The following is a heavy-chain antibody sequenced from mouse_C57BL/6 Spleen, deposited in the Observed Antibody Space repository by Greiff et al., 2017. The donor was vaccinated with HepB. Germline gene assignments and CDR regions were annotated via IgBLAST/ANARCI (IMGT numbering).Heavy chain of an antibody. V-gene: IGHV1-52*01. CDR3: ARAPDGYYDLAWFAY. D-gene: IGHD2-3*01. CDR1: GYTFTSYW. J-gene: IGHJ3*01. CDR2: IDPSDSET. Sequence: QVQLQQPGAELVRPGSSVKLSCKASGYTFTSYWMHWVKQRPIQGLEWIGNIDPSDSETHYNQKFKDKATLTVDKSSSTAYMQLSSLTSEDSAVYYCARAPDGYYDLAWFAYWGQGTLVTVSA.